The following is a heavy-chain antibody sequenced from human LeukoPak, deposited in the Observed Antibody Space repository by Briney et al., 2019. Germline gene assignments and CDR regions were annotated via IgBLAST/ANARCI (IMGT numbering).Heavy chain of an antibody. V-gene: IGHV1-2*02. J-gene: IGHJ4*02. D-gene: IGHD2-21*02. CDR2: INPNRGGT. CDR3: ARGRGRGCGGDCYSFGFDY. Sequence: ASVKVSCKASGYTFTGYYMHWVRQAPGQGLEWMGWINPNRGGTNYAQKFQGRVTMTRDTSISTAYMELSRLRSDDTAVYYCARGRGRGCGGDCYSFGFDYWGQGTLVTVSS. CDR1: GYTFTGYY.